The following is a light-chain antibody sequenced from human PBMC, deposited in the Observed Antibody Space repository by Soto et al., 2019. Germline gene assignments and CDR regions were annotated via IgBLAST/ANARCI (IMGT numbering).Light chain of an antibody. J-gene: IGKJ2*01. Sequence: DIQMTQSPSSLSASLGDRVTITCRASQAINTYLHWFQQRPGGAPKLLIYSASSLQTGVPPRFSGSGSGTHFTLTISSLQAEYFATYYCQQSSSTPHTFGQGTIVEIK. V-gene: IGKV1-39*01. CDR3: QQSSSTPHT. CDR2: SAS. CDR1: QAINTY.